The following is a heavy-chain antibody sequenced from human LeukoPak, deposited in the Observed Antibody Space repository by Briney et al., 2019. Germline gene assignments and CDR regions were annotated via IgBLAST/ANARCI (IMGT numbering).Heavy chain of an antibody. CDR1: GFAFSNAW. D-gene: IGHD2-15*01. CDR2: IISETDGGHT. Sequence: GGSLRLSCAASGFAFSNAWMHWVRQPPGKGLEWVGRIISETDGGHTDYAAPVKGRFTISRDDSKNTLYLQMNSLKTEDTAVYYCTAILYCSGATCYSHWGQGTLVTVSS. J-gene: IGHJ4*02. CDR3: TAILYCSGATCYSH. V-gene: IGHV3-15*01.